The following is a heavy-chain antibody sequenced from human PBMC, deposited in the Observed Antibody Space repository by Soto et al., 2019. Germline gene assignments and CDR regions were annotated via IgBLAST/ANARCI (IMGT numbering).Heavy chain of an antibody. V-gene: IGHV1-8*01. CDR3: ARGIFVTMVRGDDAFDI. CDR2: MNPNSGNT. D-gene: IGHD3-10*01. CDR1: GYTFTSYD. J-gene: IGHJ3*02. Sequence: ASVKVSRKASGYTFTSYDINWVRQATGQGLEWMGWMNPNSGNTGYAQKFQGRVTMTRNTSISTAYMELSSLRSEDTAVYYCARGIFVTMVRGDDAFDIWGQGTMVTVSS.